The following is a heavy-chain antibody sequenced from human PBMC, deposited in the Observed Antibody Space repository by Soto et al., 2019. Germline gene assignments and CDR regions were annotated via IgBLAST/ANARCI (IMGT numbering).Heavy chain of an antibody. V-gene: IGHV3-53*04. Sequence: GGSLRLSCAASGFTVSSNYMSWVRQAPGKGLEWVSVIYSGGSTYYADSVQGRFTISRHNSKNTLYLQMNSLRAEDTAVYYCAREGNDRSGWDVFDIWGKGTMVTVSS. CDR1: GFTVSSNY. J-gene: IGHJ3*02. CDR3: AREGNDRSGWDVFDI. D-gene: IGHD3-22*01. CDR2: IYSGGST.